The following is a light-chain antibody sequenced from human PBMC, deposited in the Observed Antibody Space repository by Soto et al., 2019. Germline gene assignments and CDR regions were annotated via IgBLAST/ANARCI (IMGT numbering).Light chain of an antibody. V-gene: IGLV1-44*01. J-gene: IGLJ3*02. CDR1: SSNIGSNT. Sequence: QSVLTQPPSASGTPGQRVTVSCSGSSSNIGSNTVNWYQQLPGTAPKLLIYSNNQRPSGVPARCSGSKSGASVSLAISGLQYEDEADYYCAAWDDSLNGLVFGGGTKLTVL. CDR3: AAWDDSLNGLV. CDR2: SNN.